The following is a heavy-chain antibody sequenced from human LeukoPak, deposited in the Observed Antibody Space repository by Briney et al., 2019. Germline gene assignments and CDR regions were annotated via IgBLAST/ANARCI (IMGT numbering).Heavy chain of an antibody. CDR2: ISAYNGNT. CDR3: ARDRVEGYCSGGSCYSGDNWFDP. V-gene: IGHV1-18*01. Sequence: ASVKVSCKASGYTFTSYGISWVRQAPGQGLEWMGWISAYNGNTNYAQKLQGRVTMTTDTSTSTAYMELRSLRSDDTAVYYCARDRVEGYCSGGSCYSGDNWFDPWGQGTLVTVSS. CDR1: GYTFTSYG. J-gene: IGHJ5*02. D-gene: IGHD2-15*01.